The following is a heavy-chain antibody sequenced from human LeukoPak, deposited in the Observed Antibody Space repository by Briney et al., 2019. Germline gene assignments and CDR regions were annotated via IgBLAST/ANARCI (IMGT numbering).Heavy chain of an antibody. CDR2: IYHSGST. CDR3: ARDPGYSSSWYFGANYMDV. V-gene: IGHV4-38-2*02. Sequence: SETLSLTCTVSGYSISSGYYWGWIRQPPGKGLEWIGSIYHSGSTYYNPSLKSRVTISVDTSKNQFSLKLSSVTAADTALYYCARDPGYSSSWYFGANYMDVWGKGTTVTVSS. J-gene: IGHJ6*03. CDR1: GYSISSGYY. D-gene: IGHD6-13*01.